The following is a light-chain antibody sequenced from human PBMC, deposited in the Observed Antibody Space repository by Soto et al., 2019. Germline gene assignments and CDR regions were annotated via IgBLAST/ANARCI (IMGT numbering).Light chain of an antibody. CDR3: VLYMGSGVRV. Sequence: QAVVTQEPSFSVSPGGTVTLTCGLSSGSVSTTYYPSWYQQTPGQAPRTLIYSTNTRSSGVPDRFSGSILGNKAALTITGAQADDESDCYCVLYMGSGVRVFGGGTKVTVL. CDR1: SGSVSTTYY. J-gene: IGLJ2*01. CDR2: STN. V-gene: IGLV8-61*01.